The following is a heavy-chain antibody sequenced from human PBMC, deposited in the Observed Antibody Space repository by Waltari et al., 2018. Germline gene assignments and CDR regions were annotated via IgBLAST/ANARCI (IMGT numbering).Heavy chain of an antibody. CDR2: ISSSSSTI. J-gene: IGHJ4*02. V-gene: IGHV3-48*01. CDR1: GFTFSSYS. Sequence: EVQLVESGGGLVQPGGSLRLSCAASGFTFSSYSMTWDSQAPGKGLEWVSYISSSSSTIYYADSVKGRFTISRDNAKNSLYLQMNSLRAEDTAVYYCARGLSRDGYKIGYWGQGTLVTVSS. D-gene: IGHD5-12*01. CDR3: ARGLSRDGYKIGY.